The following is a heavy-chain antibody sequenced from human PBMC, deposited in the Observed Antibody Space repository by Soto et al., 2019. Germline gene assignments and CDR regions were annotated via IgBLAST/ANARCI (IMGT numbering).Heavy chain of an antibody. D-gene: IGHD4-17*01. CDR2: ISGSGGST. CDR1: GFTFSSYA. V-gene: IGHV3-23*01. Sequence: EVQLLKSGGGLVQPGGSLRLSCAASGFTFSSYAMSWVRQAPGKGLEWVSAISGSGGSTYYADSVKGRFTISRDNSKNTLNLQMNSLRAEDTAVYYCAKATVTTWDYYYYMDVWGKGTTVTVSS. CDR3: AKATVTTWDYYYYMDV. J-gene: IGHJ6*03.